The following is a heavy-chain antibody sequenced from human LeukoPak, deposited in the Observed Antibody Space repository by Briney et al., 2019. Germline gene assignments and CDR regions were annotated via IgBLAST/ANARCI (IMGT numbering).Heavy chain of an antibody. CDR3: ARGGYYGSGNDFRFDP. CDR2: IYFSGGT. Sequence: PSETLSLTCTVSGDSISSSNCYWGWIRQPPGKGLEWIGSIYFSGGTYYNASLKSRVTISVDTSKNQFSLKLSSVTAADTAVYFCARGGYYGSGNDFRFDPWGQGTLVTVSS. V-gene: IGHV4-39*07. J-gene: IGHJ5*02. CDR1: GDSISSSNCY. D-gene: IGHD3-10*01.